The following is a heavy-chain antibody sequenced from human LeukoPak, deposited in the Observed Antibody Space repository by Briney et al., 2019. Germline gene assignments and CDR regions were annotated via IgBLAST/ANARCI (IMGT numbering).Heavy chain of an antibody. Sequence: ASVKVSCKASGGTFSSYAISWVRQAPGQGLEWMGGIIPIFGTANYAQKFQGRVTITADESTSTAYMELSSLRSEDTAVYYCARGIDYGDPFDYWGQGTLVTVSS. CDR3: ARGIDYGDPFDY. CDR2: IIPIFGTA. CDR1: GGTFSSYA. V-gene: IGHV1-69*13. J-gene: IGHJ4*02. D-gene: IGHD4-17*01.